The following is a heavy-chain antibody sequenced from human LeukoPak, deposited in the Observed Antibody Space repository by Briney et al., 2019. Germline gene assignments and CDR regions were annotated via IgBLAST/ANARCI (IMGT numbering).Heavy chain of an antibody. J-gene: IGHJ4*02. CDR2: ISRDGRTT. CDR1: GFTFSSHW. V-gene: IGHV3-74*01. D-gene: IGHD5-18*01. Sequence: GGSLRLSCAASGFTFSSHWMHWVRQAPGKGLVWVSRISRDGRTTNYADSVKGRFTISRDNAKNTLYLQMNSLRAEDTAVYYCASDTVDTALGIDYWGQGIVVIVSS. CDR3: ASDTVDTALGIDY.